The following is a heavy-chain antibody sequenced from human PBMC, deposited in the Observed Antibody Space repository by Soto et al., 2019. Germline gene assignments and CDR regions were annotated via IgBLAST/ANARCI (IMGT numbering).Heavy chain of an antibody. CDR3: VKLCSTSPVVKSGTHS. J-gene: IGHJ4*02. V-gene: IGHV3-23*01. CDR1: GFSFSTYA. CDR2: IDGSGDKT. D-gene: IGHD2-2*01. Sequence: EVQLLESGGGFVQPGGSLRLSCAASGFSFSTYAMSWVRQAPGKAPERVSDIDGSGDKTYYVDSVKGRFTISRYNSKNTVYLQTIRLRAEDPAVYHCVKLCSTSPVVKSGTHSWGQGARVTLSS.